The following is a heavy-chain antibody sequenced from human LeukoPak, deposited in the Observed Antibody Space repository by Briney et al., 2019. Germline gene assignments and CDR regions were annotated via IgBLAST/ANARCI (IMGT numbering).Heavy chain of an antibody. D-gene: IGHD3-10*01. CDR1: GYTLTELS. CDR2: FDPEDGET. J-gene: IGHJ6*02. V-gene: IGHV1-24*01. Sequence: ASVKVSCKVSGYTLTELSMHWVRQAPGKGLEWMGGFDPEDGETIYAQKFQGRVTMTEDTSTDTAYMELSSLRSEDTAVYYCATVRITMVRGVSNYYYYGMDVWGQGTTVTVSS. CDR3: ATVRITMVRGVSNYYYYGMDV.